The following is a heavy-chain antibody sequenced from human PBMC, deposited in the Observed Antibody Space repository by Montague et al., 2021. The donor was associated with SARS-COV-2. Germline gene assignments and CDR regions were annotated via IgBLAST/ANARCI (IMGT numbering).Heavy chain of an antibody. D-gene: IGHD3-3*01. J-gene: IGHJ5*02. Sequence: SWSTSYNPSLKSRVTISVDTSKNQFSLKLRSVTAADTAVYYCARQKMGSVTNFGVVMHDMGCEPWGQGIMDTVAS. CDR2: SWST. CDR3: ARQKMGSVTNFGVVMHDMGCEP. V-gene: IGHV4-39*01.